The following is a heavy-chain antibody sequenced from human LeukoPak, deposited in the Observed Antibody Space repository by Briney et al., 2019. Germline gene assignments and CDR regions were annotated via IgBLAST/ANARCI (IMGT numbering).Heavy chain of an antibody. CDR1: GFTVSSNY. J-gene: IGHJ4*02. D-gene: IGHD3-22*01. Sequence: GGSLRLSCAASGFTVSSNYMSWVRQAPGKGLECVSVIYSGGSTYYADSVKGRFTISRDNSKNTLYLQMNSLRAEDTAVYYCARPYYYDSSGNPGDYWGQGTLVTVSS. CDR2: IYSGGST. V-gene: IGHV3-66*02. CDR3: ARPYYYDSSGNPGDY.